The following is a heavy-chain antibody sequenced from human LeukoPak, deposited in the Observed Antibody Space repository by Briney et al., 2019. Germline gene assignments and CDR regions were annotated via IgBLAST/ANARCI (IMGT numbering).Heavy chain of an antibody. D-gene: IGHD6-13*01. CDR1: GFTFSDYS. CDR2: ITTSSSTI. CDR3: ARFSLAHYSSGWSFDY. J-gene: IGHJ4*02. Sequence: GGSLRLSCAASGFTFSDYSMNWVRQGPGKGLEWVSYITTSSSTIYYADSVKGRFTISRDNAKNSLYLQMNSLRADDTAFYYCARFSLAHYSSGWSFDYWGQGTLVTVSS. V-gene: IGHV3-48*01.